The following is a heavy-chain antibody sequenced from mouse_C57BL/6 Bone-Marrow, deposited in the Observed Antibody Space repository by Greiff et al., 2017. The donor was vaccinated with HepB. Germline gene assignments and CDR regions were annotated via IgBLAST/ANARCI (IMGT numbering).Heavy chain of an antibody. D-gene: IGHD1-1*01. J-gene: IGHJ1*03. V-gene: IGHV3-6*01. CDR1: GYSITSGYY. CDR3: AIVYYESLYWYFDV. CDR2: ISYDGSN. Sequence: EVKLMESGPGLVKPSQSLSLTCSVSGYSITSGYYWNWIRQFPGNKLEWMGYISYDGSNNYNPSLKNRISITRDTSKNQFFLKLNSVTTEDTATYYCAIVYYESLYWYFDVWGTGTTVTVSS.